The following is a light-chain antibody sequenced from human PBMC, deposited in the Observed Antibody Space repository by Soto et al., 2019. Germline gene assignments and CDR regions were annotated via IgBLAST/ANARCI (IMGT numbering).Light chain of an antibody. Sequence: QSVLTQPASVSGSPGQSITISCTGTSDDIGAYDYVSWYQQHPTKAPKLMIFDVSHRPSGISDRFSGSKSGNTASLTISGLQTEDEADYYCSSYTTSSTLLFGGGTKLTVL. CDR3: SSYTTSSTLL. CDR2: DVS. V-gene: IGLV2-14*01. J-gene: IGLJ3*02. CDR1: SDDIGAYDY.